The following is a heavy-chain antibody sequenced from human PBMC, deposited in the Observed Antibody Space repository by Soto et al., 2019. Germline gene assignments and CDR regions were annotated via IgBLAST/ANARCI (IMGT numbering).Heavy chain of an antibody. CDR1: GGSVSSGSYY. CDR3: ARAPDGYNWGYFDY. J-gene: IGHJ4*02. CDR2: IYYSGST. V-gene: IGHV4-61*01. D-gene: IGHD5-12*01. Sequence: QVQLQESGPGLVKPSETLSLTYTVSGGSVSSGSYYWSWIRQPPGKGLEWIGYIYYSGSTNYNPSLKSRVTISVDTSKNQFSLKLSSVTAADTAVYYCARAPDGYNWGYFDYWGQGTLVTVSS.